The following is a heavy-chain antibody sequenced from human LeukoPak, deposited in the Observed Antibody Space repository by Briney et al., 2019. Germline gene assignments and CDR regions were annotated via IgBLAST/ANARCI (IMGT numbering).Heavy chain of an antibody. CDR1: GGSIRSYY. CDR3: HGMRWEHPGDY. D-gene: IGHD1-26*01. J-gene: IGHJ4*02. Sequence: SETLSPTCTVSGGSIRSYYWSWIRQPPGKGLEWVGYISYSGSTNYNPSLESRVTISVDTSKNQFSLKLSSVTAADTAVYYCHGMRWEHPGDYWGQGTLVTVSS. CDR2: ISYSGST. V-gene: IGHV4-59*12.